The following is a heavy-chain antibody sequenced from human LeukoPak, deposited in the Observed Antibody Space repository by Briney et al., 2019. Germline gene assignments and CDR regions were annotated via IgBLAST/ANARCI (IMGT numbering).Heavy chain of an antibody. CDR3: ATEAYYDILTGYFDDY. D-gene: IGHD3-9*01. V-gene: IGHV3-23*01. CDR2: ISGSGGST. Sequence: GGSLRLSCAASGFTFSSYAMSWVRQAPGRGLEWVSAISGSGGSTYYADSVKGRFTISRDNSKNTLYLQMNSLRAEDTAVYYCATEAYYDILTGYFDDYWGQGTLVTVSS. CDR1: GFTFSSYA. J-gene: IGHJ4*02.